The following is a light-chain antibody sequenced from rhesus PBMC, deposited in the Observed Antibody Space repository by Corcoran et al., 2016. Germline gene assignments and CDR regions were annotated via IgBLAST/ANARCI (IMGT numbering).Light chain of an antibody. CDR2: GAS. Sequence: QVILTQSPATLSLSPGERATLSCRASQSVSSYLAWYQQKTGQAPRLLIYGASSRATGIPDRFSGSRSGTDFTLTISSLEPEDVGVYHCYQHSSGYSFGQGTKVEIK. CDR1: QSVSSY. CDR3: YQHSSGYS. V-gene: IGKV3-10*01. J-gene: IGKJ2*01.